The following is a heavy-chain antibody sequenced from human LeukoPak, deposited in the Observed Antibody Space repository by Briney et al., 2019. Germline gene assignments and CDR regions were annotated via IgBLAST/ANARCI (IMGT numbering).Heavy chain of an antibody. CDR1: GGSMSSGSSY. CDR3: ARDLTIFPYNWFDP. J-gene: IGHJ5*02. Sequence: SETLSLTRTVSGGSMSSGSSYWSWIRQPAGKGLEWIARIYTSGSTIYNPSLKSRVTISIDTSKNQFSLNLSSVTAADTAVYYCARDLTIFPYNWFDPWGQGTLVTVSS. V-gene: IGHV4-61*02. CDR2: IYTSGST. D-gene: IGHD3-3*01.